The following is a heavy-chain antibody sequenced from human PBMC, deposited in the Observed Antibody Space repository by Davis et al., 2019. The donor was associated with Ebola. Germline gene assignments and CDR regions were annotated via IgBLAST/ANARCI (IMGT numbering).Heavy chain of an antibody. Sequence: MPGGSLRLSCNVSGYSISSGYYWGWIRQPPGQGLEWIGNIYHSGSTNYNPSLKSRVTISVDTSKNQFSLKLSSVTAADAAVYYCARTVHYGSADYWGQGTLVTVSS. J-gene: IGHJ4*02. CDR3: ARTVHYGSADY. CDR1: GYSISSGYY. CDR2: IYHSGST. V-gene: IGHV4-38-2*02. D-gene: IGHD3-10*01.